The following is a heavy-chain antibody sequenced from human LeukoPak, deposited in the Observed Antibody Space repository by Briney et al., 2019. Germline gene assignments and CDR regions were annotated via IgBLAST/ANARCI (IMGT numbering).Heavy chain of an antibody. CDR2: ISVRGDTT. CDR3: ARDDGRRWFDP. CDR1: GLSFNTYS. V-gene: IGHV3-48*01. Sequence: GGSLRLSCAGSGLSFNTYSMNWLRQAPGKGLEWISYISVRGDTTYYADSVEGRFTISRDTAKNSPYLLMLSLRVEDTAVYYCARDDGRRWFDPWGQGTRVTVSS. J-gene: IGHJ5*02.